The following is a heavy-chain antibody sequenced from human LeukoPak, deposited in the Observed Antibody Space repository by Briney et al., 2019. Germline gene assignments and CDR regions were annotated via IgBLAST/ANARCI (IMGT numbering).Heavy chain of an antibody. Sequence: GASVKVSCKASGYTFTSYAMNWVRQAPGQGLEWMGWINTNTGNPTYAQGFTGRFVFSLDTSVSTAYLQISSLKAEDTAVYYCARVSPHYDSSGLLSDAFDIWGQGTMVTVSS. V-gene: IGHV7-4-1*02. D-gene: IGHD3-22*01. J-gene: IGHJ3*02. CDR1: GYTFTSYA. CDR2: INTNTGNP. CDR3: ARVSPHYDSSGLLSDAFDI.